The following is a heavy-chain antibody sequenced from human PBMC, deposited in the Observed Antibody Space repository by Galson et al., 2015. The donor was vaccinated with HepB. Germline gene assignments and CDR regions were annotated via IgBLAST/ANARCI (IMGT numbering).Heavy chain of an antibody. CDR2: ISVTRNI. CDR3: AREVREGFDY. V-gene: IGHV3-21*01. D-gene: IGHD3-10*01. CDR1: GFTFSNSI. Sequence: SLRLSCAASGFTFSNSIMNWVRQAPGKGLEWVSSISVTRNIFYADSVKGRFTISRDNAKNSLYLQMSSLTAEDTSVYYCAREVREGFDYWGQGTLVTVSS. J-gene: IGHJ4*02.